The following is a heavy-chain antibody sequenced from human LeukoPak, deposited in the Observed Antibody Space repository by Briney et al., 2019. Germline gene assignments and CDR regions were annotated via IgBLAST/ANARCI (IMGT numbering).Heavy chain of an antibody. J-gene: IGHJ5*02. CDR3: ARRDNWFAN. CDR2: IIPIFGTA. V-gene: IGHV1-69*05. CDR1: GGTFSSYA. Sequence: ASVKVSCKASGGTFSSYAISWVRQAPGQGLEWIAGIIPIFGTANYAQKFKDSDMITTDVSRRTAYMELSSLRYDETAVYYCARRDNWFANWGEGTLVTVS.